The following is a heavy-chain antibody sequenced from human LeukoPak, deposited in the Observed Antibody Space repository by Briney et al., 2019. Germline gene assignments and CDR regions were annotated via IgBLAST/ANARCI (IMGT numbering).Heavy chain of an antibody. J-gene: IGHJ4*02. CDR2: IYSGST. CDR3: AREGSGWDPFDY. Sequence: SSETLSLTCTVSSGSISSYYWSWIRQPPGKGLEWIGYIYSGSTNYHPSLKSRLTISVGTSKNQFSLKLSSVTAADTAVYYCAREGSGWDPFDYWGQGTLVTVSS. D-gene: IGHD6-19*01. V-gene: IGHV4-59*01. CDR1: SGSISSYY.